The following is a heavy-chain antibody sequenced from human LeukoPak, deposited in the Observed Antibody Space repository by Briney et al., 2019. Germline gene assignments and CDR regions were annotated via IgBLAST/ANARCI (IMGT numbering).Heavy chain of an antibody. V-gene: IGHV3-30*02. J-gene: IGHJ4*02. D-gene: IGHD1-26*01. Sequence: GGSLRLSCAASGFTFSSYGMHWVRQAPGKGLEWVAFIRYDGSNKYYADSVKGRFTISRDNSKNTLYLQMNGLRAEDTAVYYCAKKDGSYWGQGTLVTVSS. CDR3: AKKDGSY. CDR2: IRYDGSNK. CDR1: GFTFSSYG.